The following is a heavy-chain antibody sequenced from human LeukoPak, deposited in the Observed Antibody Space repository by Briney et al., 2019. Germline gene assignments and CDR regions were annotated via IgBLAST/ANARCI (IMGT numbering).Heavy chain of an antibody. CDR1: GGSISSYY. V-gene: IGHV4-4*07. D-gene: IGHD3-10*01. CDR2: IYTSGST. J-gene: IGHJ4*02. CDR3: ARDSYYYGSGSPYFDY. Sequence: PETLSLTCTVSGGSISSYYWSWIRQPAGKGLEWIGRIYTSGSTNYNPSLKSRVTMSVDTSKNQFSLKLSSVTAADTAVYYCARDSYYYGSGSPYFDYWGQGTLVTVSS.